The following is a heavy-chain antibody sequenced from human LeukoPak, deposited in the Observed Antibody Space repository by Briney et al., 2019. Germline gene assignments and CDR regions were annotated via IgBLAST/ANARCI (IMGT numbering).Heavy chain of an antibody. CDR3: TTDPADIVARDYYFDY. J-gene: IGHJ4*02. V-gene: IGHV3-15*01. CDR2: IKSKTDGGTT. CDR1: GFTSSNAW. Sequence: GGSLSLSCAASGFTSSNAWMSWVRQAPGKGLEWVGRIKSKTDGGTTDYAAPVKGRFTISRDDSKSTLYLQMNSLKTEDTAVYYCTTDPADIVARDYYFDYWGQGTLVTVSS. D-gene: IGHD5-12*01.